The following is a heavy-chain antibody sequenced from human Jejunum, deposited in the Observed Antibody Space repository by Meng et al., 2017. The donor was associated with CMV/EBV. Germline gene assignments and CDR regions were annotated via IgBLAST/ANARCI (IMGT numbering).Heavy chain of an antibody. Sequence: CKASGGGFSNFAVSWVRQAPGQGLEWMGGIIPVFGTAKYAENFQGRARITTDEVTSTAYMELSSLRSEDTAVYYCARGPGILEWLFTGWGQGTLVTVSS. V-gene: IGHV1-69*05. CDR1: GGGFSNFA. CDR2: IIPVFGTA. J-gene: IGHJ4*02. D-gene: IGHD3-3*01. CDR3: ARGPGILEWLFTG.